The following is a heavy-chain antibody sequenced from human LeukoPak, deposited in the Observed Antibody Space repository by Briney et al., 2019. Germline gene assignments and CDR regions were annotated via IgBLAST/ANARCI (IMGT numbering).Heavy chain of an antibody. CDR3: ASGGTYLYDWFDP. CDR2: ISYDGSNK. V-gene: IGHV3-30-3*01. J-gene: IGHJ5*02. Sequence: PGGSLRLSCAASGFTFSSYAMHWVRQAPGKGLEWVAVISYDGSNKYYADSVKGRFTISRDNSKNTLYLQMNSLRAEDTAVYYCASGGTYLYDWFDPWGQGTLVTVSS. D-gene: IGHD3-16*01. CDR1: GFTFSSYA.